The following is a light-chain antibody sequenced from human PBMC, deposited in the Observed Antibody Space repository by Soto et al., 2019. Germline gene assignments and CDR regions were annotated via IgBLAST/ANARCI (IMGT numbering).Light chain of an antibody. CDR1: QSVSNNY. J-gene: IGKJ4*01. V-gene: IGKV3-20*01. CDR2: GAS. Sequence: EIVLTQSPGTLSLSPGERATISCRASQSVSNNYLAWYQQKPGQAPRLLIYGASNRATGIPDRFSGSGSGTDFTLTISRLEPEDFAVYYCQQFTSYPLTFGGGTKVDI. CDR3: QQFTSYPLT.